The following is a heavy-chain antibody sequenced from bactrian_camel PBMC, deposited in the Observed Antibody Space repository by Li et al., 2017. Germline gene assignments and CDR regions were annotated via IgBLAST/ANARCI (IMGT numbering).Heavy chain of an antibody. CDR2: ITTGGDET. Sequence: VQLVESGGGSVQAGGSLRLSCAVSGYSNSRVYMGWFRQAPGKEREGVAAITTGGDETYYGDSVKGRSTISQDNANANVHLQMNNLKLEDTAMYYCAADGIPGSVVDDTGCAEFGYWGQGTQVTVS. V-gene: IGHV3S40*01. D-gene: IGHD2*01. CDR1: GYSNSRVY. J-gene: IGHJ6*01. CDR3: AADGIPGSVVDDTGCAEFGY.